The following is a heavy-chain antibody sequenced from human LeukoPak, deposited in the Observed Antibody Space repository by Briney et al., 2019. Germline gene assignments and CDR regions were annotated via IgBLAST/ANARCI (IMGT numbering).Heavy chain of an antibody. D-gene: IGHD3-9*01. CDR1: GGTFSSYA. J-gene: IGHJ6*03. V-gene: IGHV1-69*05. Sequence: SVKVFCKASGGTFSSYAISWVRQAPGQGLEGMGGIIPIFGTANYAQKFQGRVTITTDESTSTAYMELSSLRSEDTAVYYCAVGYDILTGSEYYYYMDVWGKGTTVTVSS. CDR3: AVGYDILTGSEYYYYMDV. CDR2: IIPIFGTA.